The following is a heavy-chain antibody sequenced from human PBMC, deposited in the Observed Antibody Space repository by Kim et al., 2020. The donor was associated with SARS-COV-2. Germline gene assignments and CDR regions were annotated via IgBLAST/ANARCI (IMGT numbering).Heavy chain of an antibody. CDR1: GFTFSNAW. V-gene: IGHV3-15*01. CDR2: IKSKTDGGTT. D-gene: IGHD3-16*01. CDR3: TTAGGRGYEHYYYYYGMDV. J-gene: IGHJ6*02. Sequence: GGSLRLSCAASGFTFSNAWMSWVRQAPGKGLEWVGRIKSKTDGGTTDYAAPVKGRFTISRDDSKNTLYLQMNSLKTEDTAVYYCTTAGGRGYEHYYYYYGMDVWGQGTTVTVSS.